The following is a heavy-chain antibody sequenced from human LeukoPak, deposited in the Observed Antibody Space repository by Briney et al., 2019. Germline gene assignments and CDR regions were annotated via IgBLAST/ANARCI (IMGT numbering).Heavy chain of an antibody. CDR1: GFTFSSYW. CDR3: AKALGGWAPNYYFDS. D-gene: IGHD6-19*01. CDR2: IKQDGSEK. V-gene: IGHV3-7*03. J-gene: IGHJ4*02. Sequence: GGSLRLSCAASGFTFSSYWMSWVRQAPGKGLEWEANIKQDGSEKYYVDSVKGRFTISRDNAKNSLYLQMNSLRAEDSALYYCAKALGGWAPNYYFDSWGQGTLVTVSS.